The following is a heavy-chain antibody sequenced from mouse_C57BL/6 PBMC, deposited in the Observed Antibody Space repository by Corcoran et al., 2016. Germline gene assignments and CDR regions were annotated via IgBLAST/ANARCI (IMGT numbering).Heavy chain of an antibody. D-gene: IGHD1-1*01. CDR2: INTYSGVP. V-gene: IGHV9-3*01. CDR3: ASNSLVTTVVAGAMDY. CDR1: GYTFTTYG. J-gene: IGHJ4*01. Sequence: QIQLVQSGPELKKPGETVKISCKASGYTFTTYGMSWVKQAAGKGLKWMGWINTYSGVPKYADDFKGRFAFSLETSASTSYLQINNLQKEDTATNFCASNSLVTTVVAGAMDYWGQGTSVTVSS.